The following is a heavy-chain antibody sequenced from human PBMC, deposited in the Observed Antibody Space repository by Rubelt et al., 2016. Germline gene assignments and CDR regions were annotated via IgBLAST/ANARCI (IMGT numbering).Heavy chain of an antibody. J-gene: IGHJ4*02. Sequence: QVQLVQSGAEVKKPGASVKVSCKASGYTFTGYYMHWVRQAPGQGLEWMGWINPNSGGTNYEQKFQGRVTMTRDTSISTAYTELSRLRSDDTAVYYCARFAIGGHSSGYLFDYWGQGTLVTVSS. CDR2: INPNSGGT. V-gene: IGHV1-2*02. D-gene: IGHD3-22*01. CDR3: ARFAIGGHSSGYLFDY. CDR1: GYTFTGYY.